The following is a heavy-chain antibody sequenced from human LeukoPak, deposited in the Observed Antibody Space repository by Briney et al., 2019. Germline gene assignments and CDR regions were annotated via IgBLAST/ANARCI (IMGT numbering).Heavy chain of an antibody. V-gene: IGHV3-23*01. CDR3: AKDMESAYDCSGYYSPFDS. D-gene: IGHD3-22*01. CDR1: GFTFSSYA. Sequence: GGSLRLSCAGSGFTFSSYAMSWVRQAAGRGLGWVSAICKSGGSTYYAGSVRGRFTISRDNSKNTLYLQMNSLKAEDTAVYYCAKDMESAYDCSGYYSPFDSWAQGILVTVSS. J-gene: IGHJ4*02. CDR2: ICKSGGST.